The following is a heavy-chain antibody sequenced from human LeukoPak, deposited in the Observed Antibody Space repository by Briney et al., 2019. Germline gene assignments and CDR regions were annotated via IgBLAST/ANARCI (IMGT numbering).Heavy chain of an antibody. CDR2: INHSGST. CDR1: GGSFSGYY. V-gene: IGHV4-34*01. J-gene: IGHJ4*02. D-gene: IGHD6-19*01. CDR3: ARVPDWAGTGFDY. Sequence: SETLYLTCAVYGGSFSGYYWSWIRQPPGKGLEWIGEINHSGSTNYNPSLKSRVTISVDTSKNQFSLKLSSVTAADTAVYYCARVPDWAGTGFDYWGQGTLVTVSS.